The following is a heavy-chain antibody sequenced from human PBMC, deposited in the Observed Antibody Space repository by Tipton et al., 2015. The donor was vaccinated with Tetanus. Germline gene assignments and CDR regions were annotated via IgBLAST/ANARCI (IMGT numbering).Heavy chain of an antibody. CDR1: GGSISDKKYY. V-gene: IGHV4-39*02. CDR3: VRGRGFGAYSYGFEY. D-gene: IGHD5-18*01. Sequence: SGGSISDKKYYWGWIRQPPGRGLEWIASIYFEGSTYYSPSLKSRVTIAVDRSQNVFSLNLTSVTAADTAVYYCVRGRGFGAYSYGFEYWGQGALVTVSS. J-gene: IGHJ4*02. CDR2: IYFEGST.